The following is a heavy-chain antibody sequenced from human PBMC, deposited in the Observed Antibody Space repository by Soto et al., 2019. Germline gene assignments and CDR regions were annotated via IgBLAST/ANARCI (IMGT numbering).Heavy chain of an antibody. CDR2: ISYDGSNK. Sequence: QAQLVESGGGVVQPGRSLRLSCAASGFTFSSYAMHWVRQAPGKGLEWVAVISYDGSNKYYADSVKGRFTISRDNSKNTLYLQMNSLRAEDTAVYYCARDGGDIVVVPAGGMDVWGQGTTVTVSS. CDR3: ARDGGDIVVVPAGGMDV. J-gene: IGHJ6*02. D-gene: IGHD2-2*01. V-gene: IGHV3-30-3*01. CDR1: GFTFSSYA.